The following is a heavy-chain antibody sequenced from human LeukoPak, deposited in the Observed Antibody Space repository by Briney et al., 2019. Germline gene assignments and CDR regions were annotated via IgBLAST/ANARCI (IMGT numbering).Heavy chain of an antibody. D-gene: IGHD3-22*01. V-gene: IGHV3-30*18. CDR2: ISYDGSNE. CDR1: GLTFSNYG. Sequence: GGSLRLSCTASGLTFSNYGMHWVRQAPGKGLEWVAVISYDGSNEYYADSVKGRFTISRDNSKNTLFLQTNSPRPEDTAVYHCAKVALFSGYYPPFDYWGQGTLVTVSS. CDR3: AKVALFSGYYPPFDY. J-gene: IGHJ4*02.